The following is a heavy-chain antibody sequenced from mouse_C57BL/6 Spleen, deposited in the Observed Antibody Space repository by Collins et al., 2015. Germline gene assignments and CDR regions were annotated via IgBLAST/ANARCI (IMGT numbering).Heavy chain of an antibody. Sequence: KATGYTFTGYWIEWVKQRPGHGLEWIGEILPGSGSTNYNEKFKGKATFTADTSSNTAYMQLSSLTTEDSAIYYCARSFYDYDRSPWFAYWGQGTLVTVSA. J-gene: IGHJ3*01. CDR3: ARSFYDYDRSPWFAY. CDR1: GYTFTGYW. CDR2: ILPGSGST. D-gene: IGHD2-4*01. V-gene: IGHV1-9*01.